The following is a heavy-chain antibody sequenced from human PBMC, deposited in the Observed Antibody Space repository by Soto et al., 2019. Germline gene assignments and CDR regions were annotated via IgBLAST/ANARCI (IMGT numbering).Heavy chain of an antibody. D-gene: IGHD3-16*01. CDR2: VKQDGSNK. J-gene: IGHJ4*02. Sequence: EVQLVESGGGLVQPGGSLRLTCAASGFTLSGYWMSWVRQAPGKGLEWVANVKQDGSNKYYVDSVKGRFTIPRDNAKKLLYLQMNSLRVEDTAVYYCARGGGNFDQWGQGTLVTVSS. CDR1: GFTLSGYW. V-gene: IGHV3-7*04. CDR3: ARGGGNFDQ.